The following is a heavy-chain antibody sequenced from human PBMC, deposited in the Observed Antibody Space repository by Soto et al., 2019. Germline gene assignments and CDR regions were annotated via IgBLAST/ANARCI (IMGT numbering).Heavy chain of an antibody. CDR3: ARGRYGDY. CDR2: ISAHNGNT. CDR1: GYAFTTYG. V-gene: IGHV1-18*01. J-gene: IGHJ4*02. Sequence: QVHLVQSGAEVKKPGASVKVSCQGSGYAFTTYGITWVRQAPGQGLEWMGWISAHNGNTNYAQKLQGRVTVTRDISTSTAYMELRRLRYDDTAVYYCARGRYGDYWGQGALVTVSS. D-gene: IGHD1-1*01.